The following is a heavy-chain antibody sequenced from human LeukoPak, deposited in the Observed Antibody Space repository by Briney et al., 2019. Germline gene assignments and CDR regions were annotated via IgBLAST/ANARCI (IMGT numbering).Heavy chain of an antibody. Sequence: ASVKVSCKASEYRFISYAMNWVRQAPGQGLEWMGWINTNTGNPTYAQGFTGRFVFSLDTSASTAYLQISSLKAEDTAVYYCARDNSMDWRGATRDFDYWGQGTLVTVSS. CDR1: EYRFISYA. D-gene: IGHD2-2*03. V-gene: IGHV7-4-1*02. CDR3: ARDNSMDWRGATRDFDY. J-gene: IGHJ4*02. CDR2: INTNTGNP.